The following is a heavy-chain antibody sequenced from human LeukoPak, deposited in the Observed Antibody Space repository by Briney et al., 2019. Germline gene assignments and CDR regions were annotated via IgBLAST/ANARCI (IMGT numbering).Heavy chain of an antibody. V-gene: IGHV4-34*01. D-gene: IGHD3-10*01. CDR1: GGSFSGYY. CDR3: ARNRRRTMVRGVIDYFDY. J-gene: IGHJ4*02. CDR2: INHSGST. Sequence: SETLSLTCAVYGGSFSGYYWSWIRQPLGKGLEWIGEINHSGSTNYNPSLKSRVTISVDTSKNQFSLKLSSVTAADTAVYYCARNRRRTMVRGVIDYFDYWGQGTLVTVSS.